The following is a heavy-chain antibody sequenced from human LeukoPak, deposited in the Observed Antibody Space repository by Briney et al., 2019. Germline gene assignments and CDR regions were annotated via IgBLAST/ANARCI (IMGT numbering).Heavy chain of an antibody. D-gene: IGHD2-15*01. CDR2: IYHRGST. Sequence: SETPSLTCALSGRSITSSNWWSWVRQPPGKGLEWIGEIYHRGSTNYNPSLNTQTTISVDRSRNQSSLKLTSGTAADTAVYYCARTYCSGGSCHFDYWGQGTLVTVSS. CDR3: ARTYCSGGSCHFDY. CDR1: GRSITSSNW. V-gene: IGHV4-4*02. J-gene: IGHJ4*02.